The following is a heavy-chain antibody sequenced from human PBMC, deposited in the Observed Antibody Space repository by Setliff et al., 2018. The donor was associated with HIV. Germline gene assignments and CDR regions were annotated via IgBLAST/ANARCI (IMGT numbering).Heavy chain of an antibody. Sequence: PSETLSLPCTVSGDSATNSRYYWAWIRQPPGKGLEYIGSIHYDERTYYNPSLKSRVTISLDTSKTQFSLNLTSVTAADTAVYYCASRIYYYDSNNFLREEGFDPWGQGTTVTVSS. CDR3: ASRIYYYDSNNFLREEGFDP. D-gene: IGHD3-22*01. V-gene: IGHV4-39*01. J-gene: IGHJ5*02. CDR1: GDSATNSRYY. CDR2: IHYDERT.